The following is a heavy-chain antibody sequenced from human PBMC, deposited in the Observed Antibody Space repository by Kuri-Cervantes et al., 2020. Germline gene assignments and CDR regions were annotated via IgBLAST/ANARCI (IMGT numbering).Heavy chain of an antibody. CDR2: IWYDGSNK. CDR3: AKVTRYSSSTSCSVWGWVDY. J-gene: IGHJ4*02. CDR1: GFTFSSYG. D-gene: IGHD2-2*01. V-gene: IGHV3-33*03. Sequence: GGSLRLSCAASGFTFSSYGMHWVRQVPGKGLEWVAVIWYDGSNKYYADSVKGRFTISRDNAKNSLYLQMNSLRAEDTAVYYCAKVTRYSSSTSCSVWGWVDYWGQGTLVTVSS.